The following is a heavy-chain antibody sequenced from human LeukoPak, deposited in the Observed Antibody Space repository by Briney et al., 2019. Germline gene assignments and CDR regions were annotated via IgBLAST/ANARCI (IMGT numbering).Heavy chain of an antibody. Sequence: PSETLSLTCAVYGGSFSGHYWSWIRQPPGKGLEWIGEINHSGSTNYNPSLKSRVTISVDTSKNQFSLKLSSVTAADTAVYYCARRRRLVEVDYWGQGTLVTVSS. D-gene: IGHD6-19*01. J-gene: IGHJ4*02. V-gene: IGHV4-34*01. CDR2: INHSGST. CDR3: ARRRRLVEVDY. CDR1: GGSFSGHY.